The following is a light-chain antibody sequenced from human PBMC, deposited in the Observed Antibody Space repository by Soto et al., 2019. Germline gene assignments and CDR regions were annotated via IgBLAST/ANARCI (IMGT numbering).Light chain of an antibody. Sequence: QSALTQPPSASGSPGQSVTISCTGTSSDVRGYNYVSWYEQHPGKAPKVMIYDVNKRPSGVPDRFSGSKSGNTASLTVSGLQAEDEGDYYCSSHAGGQNVVFGGGTKLTVL. J-gene: IGLJ2*01. V-gene: IGLV2-8*01. CDR1: SSDVRGYNY. CDR2: DVN. CDR3: SSHAGGQNVV.